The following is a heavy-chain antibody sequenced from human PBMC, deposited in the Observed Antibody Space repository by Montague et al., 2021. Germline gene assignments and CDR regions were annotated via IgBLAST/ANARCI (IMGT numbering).Heavy chain of an antibody. CDR3: ARRLGTRAPFDY. Sequence: SETLSLTCTATGGSISEFYWSWIRQSPEKGLEWIGYIYDSGATNYNPSLTSRGTISADTSMNQFSLNLRSVTAADTAVYFCARRLGTRAPFDYWGQGTLVTVSS. V-gene: IGHV4-59*08. D-gene: IGHD7-27*01. CDR2: IYDSGAT. J-gene: IGHJ4*02. CDR1: GGSISEFY.